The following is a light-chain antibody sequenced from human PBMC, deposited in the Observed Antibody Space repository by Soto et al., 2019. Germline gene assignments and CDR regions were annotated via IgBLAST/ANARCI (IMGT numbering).Light chain of an antibody. Sequence: QSVLTQSSSASASLGSSVKLTCTLSSGHSSYIIAWHQQQPGKAPRYLMKLEGSGSYNKGSGVPDRFSGSSSGADRYLTISNHQFEDEADYYCETWDSNLHWVFGGGTKRTVL. CDR3: ETWDSNLHWV. CDR1: SGHSSYI. CDR2: LEGSGSY. J-gene: IGLJ3*02. V-gene: IGLV4-60*02.